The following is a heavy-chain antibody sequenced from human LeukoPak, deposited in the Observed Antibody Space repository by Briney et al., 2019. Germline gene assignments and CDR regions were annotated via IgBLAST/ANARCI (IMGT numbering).Heavy chain of an antibody. CDR2: ISSSSSYT. CDR1: GFTFSSYS. V-gene: IGHV3-21*01. J-gene: IGHJ6*04. Sequence: GGSLRLSCAASGFTFSSYSMNWVRQAPGKGLEWVSSISSSSSYTYYADSVKGRFTISRDNAKNSLYLQMNSLRAEDTAVYYCARDEVVPAATNYYYYYGMDVWGKGTTVTVSS. D-gene: IGHD2-2*01. CDR3: ARDEVVPAATNYYYYYGMDV.